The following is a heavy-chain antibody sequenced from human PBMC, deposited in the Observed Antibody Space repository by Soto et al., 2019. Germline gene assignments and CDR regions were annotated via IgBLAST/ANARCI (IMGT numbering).Heavy chain of an antibody. CDR1: GDSIISGGYY. Sequence: SETMSLTCTVSGDSIISGGYYWTWIRQQPGQGLEWIGHIYYSGSTYYNPSLKSRLTISVYTSKNQFSLKLTSVTAADTAAYYCARDPFGAYSDSLGYYSYWGQEALVTVSS. D-gene: IGHD3-22*01. CDR3: ARDPFGAYSDSLGYYSY. CDR2: IYYSGST. V-gene: IGHV4-31*03. J-gene: IGHJ4*02.